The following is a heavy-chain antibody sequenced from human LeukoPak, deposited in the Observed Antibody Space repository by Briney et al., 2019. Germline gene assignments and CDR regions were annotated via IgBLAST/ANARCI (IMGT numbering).Heavy chain of an antibody. J-gene: IGHJ4*02. CDR2: ISGSGGST. Sequence: PGGSLRLSCAASGFTFSSYAMSWVREAPGKGLEWVSAISGSGGSTYYADSVKGRFTISRDNSKNTLYLQMNSLRAEDTAVYYCAKDRSRCSGSYYPLFDYWGQGTLVTVSS. CDR3: AKDRSRCSGSYYPLFDY. D-gene: IGHD1-26*01. V-gene: IGHV3-23*01. CDR1: GFTFSSYA.